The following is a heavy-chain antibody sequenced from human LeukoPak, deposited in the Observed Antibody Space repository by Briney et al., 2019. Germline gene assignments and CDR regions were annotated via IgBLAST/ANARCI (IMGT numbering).Heavy chain of an antibody. CDR2: IIPIFGTA. CDR1: GGTFSSYA. V-gene: IGHV1-69*05. Sequence: ASVKVSCKASGGTFSSYAISWVRQAPGQGLEWMGRIIPIFGTANYAQKFQGRVTITTDESTSTAYMELSSLRSEDTAVYYFARDKIRRDGYNPDYWGKGTLVTVSS. D-gene: IGHD5-24*01. J-gene: IGHJ4*02. CDR3: ARDKIRRDGYNPDY.